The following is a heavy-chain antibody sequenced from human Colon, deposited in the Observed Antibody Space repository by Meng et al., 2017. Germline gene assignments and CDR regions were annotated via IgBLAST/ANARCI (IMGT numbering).Heavy chain of an antibody. CDR1: GDSISSYY. CDR3: ARGKGIVAAGARWFDP. J-gene: IGHJ5*02. D-gene: IGHD2-15*01. CDR2: IHTSGST. Sequence: QVQLQESGPGLVKPPETLSLTCTVSGDSISSYYWSWIRQTAGKGLEWIGRIHTSGSTTYNPSLKSRVTMSVDTSKNQVSLKLTSVTAADTAVYYCARGKGIVAAGARWFDPWGQGTLVTVSS. V-gene: IGHV4-4*07.